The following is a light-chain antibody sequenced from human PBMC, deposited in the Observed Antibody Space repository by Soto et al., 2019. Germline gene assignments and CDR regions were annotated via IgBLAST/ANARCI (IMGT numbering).Light chain of an antibody. CDR2: ETS. J-gene: IGKJ4*01. CDR1: QGISNY. CDR3: QQFT. V-gene: IGKV1-9*01. Sequence: DIQLTQSPSFLSASVGDRVTITCRASQGISNYLAWYQQKPGKAPKLLIYETSTLESGVPSRFSGSGSATEFTLTISSLQPEDFATYYCQQFTFGGGTNVDIK.